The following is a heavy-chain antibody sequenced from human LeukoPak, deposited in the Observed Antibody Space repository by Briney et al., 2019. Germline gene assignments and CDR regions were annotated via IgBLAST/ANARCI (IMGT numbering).Heavy chain of an antibody. V-gene: IGHV4-59*01. CDR1: GGSINVNY. D-gene: IGHD3-10*01. Sequence: SETLSLTCSVSGGSINVNYWSWIRQPPGKGLEWIGYIYYSGSTNYNPSLKSRVTISVDTSKNQFSLKLSSVTAADTAVYYCARSRFGVPDYWGQGALVTVSS. CDR2: IYYSGST. CDR3: ARSRFGVPDY. J-gene: IGHJ4*02.